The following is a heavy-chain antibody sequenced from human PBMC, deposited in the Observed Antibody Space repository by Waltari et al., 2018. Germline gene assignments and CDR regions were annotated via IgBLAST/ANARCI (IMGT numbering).Heavy chain of an antibody. J-gene: IGHJ4*02. CDR2: IYTIVST. CDR1: GGSISSYY. D-gene: IGHD6-13*01. V-gene: IGHV4-4*07. CDR3: ARGQQLGPGNYFDY. Sequence: QVQLQESGPGLVKPSETLSLTCTVSGGSISSYYWSWIRQPAGKGLEWIGRIYTIVSTNYNPSLKSRVTMSVDTSKNQFSLKLSSVTAADTAVYYCARGQQLGPGNYFDYWGQGTLVTVSS.